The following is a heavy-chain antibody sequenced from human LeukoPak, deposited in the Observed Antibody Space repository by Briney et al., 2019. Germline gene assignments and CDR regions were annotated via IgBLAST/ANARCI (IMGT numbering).Heavy chain of an antibody. CDR3: ARAYSNYWYFDL. D-gene: IGHD4-11*01. Sequence: ASVKVSCKASGYTFTSYYMHWVRQAPGQGLEWMGIINPSGGSTSYAQKFQSRVTMTRDTSTSTVYMELSSLRSEDTAVYYCARAYSNYWYFDLWGRGTLVTVSS. CDR1: GYTFTSYY. V-gene: IGHV1-46*01. J-gene: IGHJ2*01. CDR2: INPSGGST.